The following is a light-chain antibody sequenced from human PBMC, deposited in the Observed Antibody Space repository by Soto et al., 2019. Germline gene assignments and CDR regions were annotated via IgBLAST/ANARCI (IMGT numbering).Light chain of an antibody. CDR2: GAS. V-gene: IGKV3-20*01. CDR1: QSVSSSC. CDR3: QQYGSSPWT. Sequence: DIVLTQSAGTLSLSPGERATLSCRASQSVSSSCLAWYQQKPGQAPRLLIYGASSRATGIPDRFSGSGSGTDFTLTISRLEPEDFAVYYCQQYGSSPWTFGQGTKVDI. J-gene: IGKJ1*01.